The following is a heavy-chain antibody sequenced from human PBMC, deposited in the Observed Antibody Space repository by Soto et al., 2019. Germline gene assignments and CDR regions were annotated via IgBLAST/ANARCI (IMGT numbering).Heavy chain of an antibody. Sequence: PGESLKISCKGSGYSFTSYWISWVRQMPGKGLEWMGRIDPSDSYTNYSPSFQGHVTISADKSISTAYLQWSSLKASDTAMYYCAGPGYSSSWDYYYGMDVWGQGTTVTVSS. CDR3: AGPGYSSSWDYYYGMDV. D-gene: IGHD6-13*01. V-gene: IGHV5-10-1*01. J-gene: IGHJ6*02. CDR2: IDPSDSYT. CDR1: GYSFTSYW.